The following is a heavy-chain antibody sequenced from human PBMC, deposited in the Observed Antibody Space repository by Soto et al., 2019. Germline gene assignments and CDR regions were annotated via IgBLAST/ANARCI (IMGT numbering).Heavy chain of an antibody. CDR3: ARGRDHGVYPGIAAAGPYENWFDP. CDR1: GFTFSSYA. D-gene: IGHD6-13*01. Sequence: EVQLVESGGGLVQPGGSLRLSCAASGFTFSSYAMHWVRQAPGKGLEYVSAISSNGGSTYYANSVKGRFTISRDNSKNTLYLQMGSLRAEDMAVYYCARGRDHGVYPGIAAAGPYENWFDPWGQGTLVTVSS. J-gene: IGHJ5*02. V-gene: IGHV3-64*01. CDR2: ISSNGGST.